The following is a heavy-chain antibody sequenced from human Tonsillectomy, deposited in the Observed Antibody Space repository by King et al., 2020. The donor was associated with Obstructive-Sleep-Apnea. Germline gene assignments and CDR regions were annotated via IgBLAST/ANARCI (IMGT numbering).Heavy chain of an antibody. D-gene: IGHD6-13*01. CDR2: ISYDGSNK. Sequence: QLVQSGGGVVQPGRSLRLSCAASGFTFSSYGMHWVRQAPGEGLEWVAVISYDGSNKYYADSVKGRFTISRDNSKNTLYLQMNSLRPEDTALYYCAKTLGISSSSGAFDIWGQGTMVTVSS. V-gene: IGHV3-30*18. CDR3: AKTLGISSSSGAFDI. J-gene: IGHJ3*02. CDR1: GFTFSSYG.